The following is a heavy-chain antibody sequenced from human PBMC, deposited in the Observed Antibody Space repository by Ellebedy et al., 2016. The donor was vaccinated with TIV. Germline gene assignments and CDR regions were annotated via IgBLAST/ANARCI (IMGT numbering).Heavy chain of an antibody. D-gene: IGHD5-18*01. CDR3: ATVDTAMVFAFDI. CDR2: IKQDGSEK. Sequence: GESLKISCAASGFIFSNYWMNWVRQAPGKGLEWVANIKQDGSEKYYVDSVKGRFTISRDNAKNSVFLQMNSLRAEDTAVYYCATVDTAMVFAFDIWGQGTMVTVSS. V-gene: IGHV3-7*01. CDR1: GFIFSNYW. J-gene: IGHJ3*02.